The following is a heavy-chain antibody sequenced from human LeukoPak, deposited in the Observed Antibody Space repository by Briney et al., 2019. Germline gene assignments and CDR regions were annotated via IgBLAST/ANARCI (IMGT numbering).Heavy chain of an antibody. CDR1: GGSISSSSYY. D-gene: IGHD1-26*01. CDR3: ARGVSGGGYSGPFDY. CDR2: IYYSGST. Sequence: PSETLSLTCTVSGGSISSSSYYWGWIRQPPGKGLEWIGSIYYSGSTYYNPSLKSRVTISVDTSKNQFSLKLSSVTAADTAVYYCARGVSGGGYSGPFDYWGQGTLVTVSS. V-gene: IGHV4-39*07. J-gene: IGHJ4*02.